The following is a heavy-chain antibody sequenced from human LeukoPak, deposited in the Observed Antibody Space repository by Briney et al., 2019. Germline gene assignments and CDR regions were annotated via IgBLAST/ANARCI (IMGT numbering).Heavy chain of an antibody. Sequence: PSETLSLTCTVSGGSISSGGYYWSWIRQPPGKGLEWIGYIYHSGSTYYNPSLKSRVTISVDRSKNQFSLKLSSVTAADTAVYYCARSKIVVEPAAQLRTLDAFDIWGQGTMVTVSS. D-gene: IGHD2-2*01. CDR3: ARSKIVVEPAAQLRTLDAFDI. J-gene: IGHJ3*02. CDR1: GGSISSGGYY. V-gene: IGHV4-30-2*01. CDR2: IYHSGST.